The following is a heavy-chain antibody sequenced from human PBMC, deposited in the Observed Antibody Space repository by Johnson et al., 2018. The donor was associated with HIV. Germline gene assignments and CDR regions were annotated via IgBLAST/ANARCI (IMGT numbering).Heavy chain of an antibody. J-gene: IGHJ3*02. CDR2: IKSKTDGGTT. CDR3: TTVGGILGTYAFDI. Sequence: VQLVESGGGLVKPGGSLSLSCAASGFTFINAWMTWVRQSPGKGLEWVGRIKSKTDGGTTDYAAPVKGRFTISRDDSKNTLYLQMNSLKTADTALYYCTTVGGILGTYAFDIWGQGTMVTVSS. V-gene: IGHV3-15*01. D-gene: IGHD2-8*02. CDR1: GFTFINAW.